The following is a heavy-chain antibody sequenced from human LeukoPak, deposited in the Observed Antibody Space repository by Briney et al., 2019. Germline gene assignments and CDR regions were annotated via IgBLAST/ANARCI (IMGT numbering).Heavy chain of an antibody. CDR2: IYYSGST. J-gene: IGHJ4*02. CDR1: GGSISSSSYY. V-gene: IGHV4-39*01. D-gene: IGHD4-17*01. CDR3: ATRNYGYYFDY. Sequence: SETLSLTCTVSGGSISSSSYYWGWIRQPPGKGLEWIGSIYYSGSTYYNPSLKSRVTISVDTSKNQFSLKLSSVTAADTAVYYCATRNYGYYFDYWGQGTLVTVSS.